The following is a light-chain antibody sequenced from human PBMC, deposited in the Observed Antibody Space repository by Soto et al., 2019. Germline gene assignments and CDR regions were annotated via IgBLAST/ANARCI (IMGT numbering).Light chain of an antibody. V-gene: IGKV1-5*01. CDR3: QQYYSYPLT. Sequence: DIQMTQSPSTLSASIGDIVTITCRASQSINNRLAWYQQMPGKAPNLLIYDASTLQSGVPSRFSGSGSGTDFTLTISCLQSEDFATYYCQQYYSYPLTFGQGTKVDIK. J-gene: IGKJ1*01. CDR2: DAS. CDR1: QSINNR.